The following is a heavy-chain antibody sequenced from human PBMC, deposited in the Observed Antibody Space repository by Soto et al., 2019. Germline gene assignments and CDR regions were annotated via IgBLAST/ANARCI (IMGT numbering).Heavy chain of an antibody. CDR1: GGTFSNYA. V-gene: IGHV1-69*12. Sequence: QVQLVQSGAEVKKPGSSVKVSCKASGGTFSNYAISWVRQAPGQGLEWMGGIIPIFGTTNYAQRFQGRVIITAEESTSTAYMELSSLRSEDTAVYYCARVSSSWYKDYFDYWGQGTLVTVSS. J-gene: IGHJ4*02. CDR2: IIPIFGTT. D-gene: IGHD6-13*01. CDR3: ARVSSSWYKDYFDY.